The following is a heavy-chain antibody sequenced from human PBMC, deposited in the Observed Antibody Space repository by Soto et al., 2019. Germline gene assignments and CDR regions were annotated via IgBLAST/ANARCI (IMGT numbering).Heavy chain of an antibody. CDR1: GGSISSGGYY. CDR3: ARDTSDDYSKDRSLGDNGKQDYYYYGMDV. J-gene: IGHJ6*02. Sequence: SQTLSLTCTVSGGSISSGGYYWSWIRQHPGKGLEWIGYIYYSGSTYYNPSLKSRVTISVDTSKNQFSLKLSSVTAADTAVYYCARDTSDDYSKDRSLGDNGKQDYYYYGMDVWGQGTTVTVSS. V-gene: IGHV4-31*03. D-gene: IGHD4-4*01. CDR2: IYYSGST.